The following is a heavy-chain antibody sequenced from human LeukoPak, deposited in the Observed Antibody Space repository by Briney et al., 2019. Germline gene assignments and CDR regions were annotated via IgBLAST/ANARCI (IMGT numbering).Heavy chain of an antibody. J-gene: IGHJ4*02. D-gene: IGHD1-26*01. CDR1: GFAFSRHS. Sequence: GGSLRLSCAASGFAFSRHSMNWVRQAPGKGLEWVSFISGDSVNIYYTGSVKGRFTVSRDNARNSLYLQMNSLRVEDTAVYYCVRDNMGFDYWGQGTLVTVSS. V-gene: IGHV3-21*01. CDR3: VRDNMGFDY. CDR2: ISGDSVNI.